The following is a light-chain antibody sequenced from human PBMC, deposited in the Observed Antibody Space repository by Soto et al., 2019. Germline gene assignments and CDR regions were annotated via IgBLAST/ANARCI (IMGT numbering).Light chain of an antibody. CDR2: TAS. Sequence: DIQMTQSPSTLSASVGDRVTITCRVSQSISSWLAWYQQKPGKAPKLLISTASSLESGVPSRFSGSGSGTEFTLTISSLQPDDFATYYCQQYDSYSVTFGGGTKVEIK. V-gene: IGKV1-5*03. J-gene: IGKJ4*01. CDR1: QSISSW. CDR3: QQYDSYSVT.